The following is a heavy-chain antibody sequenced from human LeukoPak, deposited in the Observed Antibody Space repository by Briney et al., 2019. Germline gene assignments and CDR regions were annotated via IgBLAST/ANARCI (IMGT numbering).Heavy chain of an antibody. J-gene: IGHJ3*01. Sequence: SETLSLTCSVSGDFTTNYYCSWIRQSPGEGLEWLAYVYKNGHLDYNPSLRSRVTVSVDRSKTQFSLRLRSVTAADTAIYYCASGKYYYDESASLNRASRTALDVWAQGTMVIVSS. D-gene: IGHD3-22*01. CDR1: GDFTTNYY. CDR2: VYKNGHL. V-gene: IGHV4-59*01. CDR3: ASGKYYYDESASLNRASRTALDV.